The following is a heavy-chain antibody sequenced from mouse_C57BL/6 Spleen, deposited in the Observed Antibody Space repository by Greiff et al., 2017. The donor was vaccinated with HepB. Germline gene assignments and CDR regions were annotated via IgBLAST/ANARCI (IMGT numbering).Heavy chain of an antibody. Sequence: VQLQQSGPELVKPGASVKISCKASGYTFTDYYMNWVKQSHGKSLEWIGDINPNNGGTSYNQKFKGKATLTVDKSSSTAYMELRSLTSEDSAVYYCARRGRGPSFDVWGTGTTVTVSS. CDR1: GYTFTDYY. D-gene: IGHD1-1*01. V-gene: IGHV1-26*01. CDR2: INPNNGGT. J-gene: IGHJ1*03. CDR3: ARRGRGPSFDV.